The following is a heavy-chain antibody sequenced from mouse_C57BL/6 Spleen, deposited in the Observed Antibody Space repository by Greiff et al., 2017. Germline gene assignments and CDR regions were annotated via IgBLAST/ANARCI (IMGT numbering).Heavy chain of an antibody. J-gene: IGHJ1*03. Sequence: EVKLVESGGGLVQPKGSLKLSCAASGFSFNTYAMNWVRQAPGKGLEWVARIRSKSNNYATYYADSVKDRFTNSRDDSESMLYLQMNNLKTEDTAMDYCVRHEDYYGSSYWYFDVWGTGTTVTVSS. CDR1: GFSFNTYA. V-gene: IGHV10-1*01. CDR3: VRHEDYYGSSYWYFDV. CDR2: IRSKSNNYAT. D-gene: IGHD1-1*01.